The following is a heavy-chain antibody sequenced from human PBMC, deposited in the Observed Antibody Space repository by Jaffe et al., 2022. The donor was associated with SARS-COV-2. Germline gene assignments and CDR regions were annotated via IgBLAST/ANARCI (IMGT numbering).Heavy chain of an antibody. CDR2: ILPVFGTP. Sequence: QVHLVQSGAEVKKPGSSVKVSCRASGGTFNNFAISWIRQAPGQGLEWLGGILPVFGTPHYAPKFQGRLTITADESTTTAYMELSSLRSEDTAIYYCARGRDGDNPPWDNFYFWGQGTLVTVSS. D-gene: IGHD3-3*01. V-gene: IGHV1-69*01. J-gene: IGHJ4*02. CDR1: GGTFNNFA. CDR3: ARGRDGDNPPWDNFYF.